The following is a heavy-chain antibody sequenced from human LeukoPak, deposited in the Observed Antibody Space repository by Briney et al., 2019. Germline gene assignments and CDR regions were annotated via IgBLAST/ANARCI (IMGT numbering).Heavy chain of an antibody. CDR3: AKGRGRMTVVTIDAFDI. Sequence: PGGSLRLSCAASGFTFSSYGMHWVRQAPGKGLEWVAVISYDGSNKYYADSVKGRFTISRDNSKNTLYLQMNSLRAEDTAVCYCAKGRGRMTVVTIDAFDIWGQGTMVAASS. V-gene: IGHV3-30*18. CDR1: GFTFSSYG. D-gene: IGHD4-23*01. J-gene: IGHJ3*02. CDR2: ISYDGSNK.